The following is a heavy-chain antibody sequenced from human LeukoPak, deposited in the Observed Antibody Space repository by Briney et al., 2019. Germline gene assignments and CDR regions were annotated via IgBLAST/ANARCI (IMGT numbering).Heavy chain of an antibody. D-gene: IGHD1-1*01. V-gene: IGHV3-48*03. CDR3: ARGRLKLERRVGMDV. CDR1: GFTFSSYE. J-gene: IGHJ6*02. CDR2: ISSSGSTI. Sequence: GGSLRLSCAASGFTFSSYEMNWVRQAPGKGLEWVSYISSSGSTIYYADSVKGRFTISRDNAKNSLYLQMNSLRAEDTAVYYCARGRLKLERRVGMDVWGQGTTVTVSS.